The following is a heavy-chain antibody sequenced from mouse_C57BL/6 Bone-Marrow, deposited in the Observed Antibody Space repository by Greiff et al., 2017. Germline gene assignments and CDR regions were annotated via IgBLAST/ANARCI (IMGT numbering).Heavy chain of an antibody. V-gene: IGHV1-55*01. D-gene: IGHD2-5*01. CDR1: GYTFTSYW. J-gene: IGHJ1*03. Sequence: QVQLQQPGAELVKPGASVKMSCTASGYTFTSYWITWVKQRPGKGLEWIGDIYPGSGSTNYNEKFKSKATLTVDTTSSTAYMQLSSLTSEDSAVYYCARPYYSNYWYFDVWGTGTTVTVSS. CDR3: ARPYYSNYWYFDV. CDR2: IYPGSGST.